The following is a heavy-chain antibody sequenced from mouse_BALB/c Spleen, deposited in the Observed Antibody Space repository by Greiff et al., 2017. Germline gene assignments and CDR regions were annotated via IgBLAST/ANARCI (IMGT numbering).Heavy chain of an antibody. V-gene: IGHV2-2*02. CDR2: IWSGGST. Sequence: VKLQESGPGLVQPSQSLSITCTVSGFSLTSYGVHWVRQSPGKGLEWLGVIWSGGSTDYNAAFISRLSISKDNSKSQVFFKMNSLQANDTAIYYCAYYYGSSFAYWGQGTLVTVSA. CDR1: GFSLTSYG. D-gene: IGHD1-1*01. J-gene: IGHJ3*01. CDR3: AYYYGSSFAY.